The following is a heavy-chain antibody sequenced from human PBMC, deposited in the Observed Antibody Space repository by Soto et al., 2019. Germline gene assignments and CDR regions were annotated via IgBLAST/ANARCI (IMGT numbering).Heavy chain of an antibody. V-gene: IGHV4-30-2*05. J-gene: IGHJ4*02. Sequence: QPQLQESGSGLVKPSQTLSLTCSVSGAYVSSAGYSWSWIRQPPGKGLEWIGYVYQSGRTYGSVITSYNPSLKSRVTISVDRSTNQFSLKLISVTAADTAVYFCARGQSIVAAIDYFDYWGQGSLVTVSS. CDR3: ARGQSIVAAIDYFDY. CDR1: GAYVSSAGYS. CDR2: VYQSGRT. D-gene: IGHD5-12*01.